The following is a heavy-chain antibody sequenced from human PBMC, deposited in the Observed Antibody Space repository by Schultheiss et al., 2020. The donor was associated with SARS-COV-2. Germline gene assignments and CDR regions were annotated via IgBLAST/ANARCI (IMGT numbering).Heavy chain of an antibody. J-gene: IGHJ4*02. D-gene: IGHD6-6*01. V-gene: IGHV3-33*08. CDR3: ARDGGLYSSSSYFDY. CDR1: GFTFNNYG. Sequence: GESLKISCVVSGFTFNNYGMHWVRQAPGKGLEWVAVIWYDGSNKYYADSVKGRFTISRDNSKNTLYLQMNSLRAEDTAVYYCARDGGLYSSSSYFDYWGQGTLVTVSS. CDR2: IWYDGSNK.